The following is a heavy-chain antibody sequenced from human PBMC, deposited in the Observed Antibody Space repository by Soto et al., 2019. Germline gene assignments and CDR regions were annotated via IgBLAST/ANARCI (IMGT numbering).Heavy chain of an antibody. CDR1: GGSISSSSYY. Sequence: AETLSLTCTVSGGSISSSSYYWVWIRQPPGKGLEWIGSIYYSGSTYYNPSLKSRVTISVDTSKNQFSLKLSSVTAADTAVYYCARGTVVPAAIAVYYGMDVWGQGTTVTVSS. CDR2: IYYSGST. J-gene: IGHJ6*02. V-gene: IGHV4-39*01. D-gene: IGHD2-2*01. CDR3: ARGTVVPAAIAVYYGMDV.